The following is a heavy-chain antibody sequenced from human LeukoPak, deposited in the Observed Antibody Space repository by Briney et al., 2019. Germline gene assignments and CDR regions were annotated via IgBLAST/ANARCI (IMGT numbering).Heavy chain of an antibody. Sequence: SETLSLTCAVSGGSISSGGYSWSWVRQPPGKGLEWIGYIYHSGSTYYNPSLKSRVTISVDRSKNQFSLKLSSVTAADTAVYYCARQIHGSSWFDYWGQGTLVTVSS. CDR3: ARQIHGSSWFDY. V-gene: IGHV4-30-2*01. D-gene: IGHD6-13*01. J-gene: IGHJ4*02. CDR2: IYHSGST. CDR1: GGSISSGGYS.